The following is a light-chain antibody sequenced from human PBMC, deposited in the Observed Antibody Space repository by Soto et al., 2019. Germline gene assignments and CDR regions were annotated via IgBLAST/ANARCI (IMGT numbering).Light chain of an antibody. CDR2: GAS. V-gene: IGKV3-15*01. Sequence: EIVMTQSPATLSVSPGERATLSCRASQNINSDLAWYQQKPGQAPRLLIYGASTRATAFPARFSGSGSGTDFTLTISRLEPEDFAVYYCQQYDTSPTFGQGTKVDIK. J-gene: IGKJ1*01. CDR1: QNINSD. CDR3: QQYDTSPT.